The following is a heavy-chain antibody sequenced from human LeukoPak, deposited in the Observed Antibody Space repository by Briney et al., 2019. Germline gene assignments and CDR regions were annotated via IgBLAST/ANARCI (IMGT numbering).Heavy chain of an antibody. CDR3: ARLLPGSEYFQH. CDR1: GASISTYY. V-gene: IGHV4-59*01. J-gene: IGHJ1*01. D-gene: IGHD2-15*01. Sequence: TSETLSLTCSVSGASISTYYWSWIRQPPGKGLEWIGYISYSGNTKYNPSLKSRVTISINTSKNHLSLNLSSVTAADTAVYYCARLLPGSEYFQHWGQGTLVTVSS. CDR2: ISYSGNT.